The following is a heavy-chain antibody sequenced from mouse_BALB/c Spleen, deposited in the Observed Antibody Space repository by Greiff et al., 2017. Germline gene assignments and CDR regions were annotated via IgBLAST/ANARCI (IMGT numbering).Heavy chain of an antibody. V-gene: IGHV1-5*01. Sequence: VQLQQSGTVLARPGASVKMSCKASGYTFTSYWMHWVKQRPGQGLEWIGAIYPGNSDTSYNQKFKGKAKLTAVTSTSTAYMELSSLTNEDSAVYYCTRSDDYEGYFDVWGAGTTVTVSS. D-gene: IGHD2-4*01. CDR2: IYPGNSDT. J-gene: IGHJ1*01. CDR3: TRSDDYEGYFDV. CDR1: GYTFTSYW.